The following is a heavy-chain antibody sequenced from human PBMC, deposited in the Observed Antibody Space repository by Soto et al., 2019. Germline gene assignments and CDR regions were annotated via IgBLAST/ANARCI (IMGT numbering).Heavy chain of an antibody. CDR1: GGSISSSNW. D-gene: IGHD3-22*01. CDR3: VRERGYYDSSGYSPTNWFDP. V-gene: IGHV4-4*02. Sequence: PSETLSLTCAVSGGSISSSNWWSWVRQPPGKGLEWIGEIYHSGSTNYNPSLKSRVTISVDKSKNQFSLKLSSVTAADTAVYYCVRERGYYDSSGYSPTNWFDPWGQGNLVPVSS. J-gene: IGHJ5*02. CDR2: IYHSGST.